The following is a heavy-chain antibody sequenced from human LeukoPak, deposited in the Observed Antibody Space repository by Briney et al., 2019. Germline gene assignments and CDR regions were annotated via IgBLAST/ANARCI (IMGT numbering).Heavy chain of an antibody. D-gene: IGHD3-3*01. CDR2: IKSKTDGCTT. CDR3: TTVPRNTIFGVVIIRRSYYFDY. V-gene: IGHV3-15*01. Sequence: PGGSLRLSCAASGFTFSNAWMSWVRQAPGKGLEWVGRIKSKTDGCTTDYAAPVKGRFTISRDDSKNTLYLQMNSLKTEDTAVYYCTTVPRNTIFGVVIIRRSYYFDYWGQGTLVTVSS. CDR1: GFTFSNAW. J-gene: IGHJ4*02.